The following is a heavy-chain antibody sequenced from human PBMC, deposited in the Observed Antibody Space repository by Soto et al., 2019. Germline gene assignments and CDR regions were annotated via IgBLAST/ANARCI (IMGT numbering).Heavy chain of an antibody. CDR2: ISGGGDRT. Sequence: EVQLLESGGGLVQPGGSLRLSCVGSGFTFINYAMNWVRQTPWKGLEWVSGISGGGDRTFDADSVKGRVTISRDNSKNTVNLQMHSPRADGTAVYYCARNVLGSTSRRDWWYFDLWGRGTLVTVSS. D-gene: IGHD2-2*01. J-gene: IGHJ2*01. V-gene: IGHV3-23*01. CDR3: ARNVLGSTSRRDWWYFDL. CDR1: GFTFINYA.